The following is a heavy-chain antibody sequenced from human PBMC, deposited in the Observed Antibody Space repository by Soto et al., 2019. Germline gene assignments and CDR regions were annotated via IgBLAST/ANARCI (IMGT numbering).Heavy chain of an antibody. CDR2: IKQDGSEK. D-gene: IGHD6-13*01. Sequence: GGSLRLSCAASGFTFSSYWMSWFRQAPGKGPEWVANIKQDGSEKYYVDSVKGRFTISRDNAKNSLYLQMNSLRAEDTAVYYCARAGYSSSWYRNYYYYGMDVWGQGTTVTVSS. CDR1: GFTFSSYW. J-gene: IGHJ6*02. CDR3: ARAGYSSSWYRNYYYYGMDV. V-gene: IGHV3-7*03.